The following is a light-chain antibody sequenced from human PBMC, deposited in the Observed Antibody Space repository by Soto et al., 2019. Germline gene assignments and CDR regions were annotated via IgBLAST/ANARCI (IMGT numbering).Light chain of an antibody. V-gene: IGLV2-14*01. CDR2: DVT. J-gene: IGLJ1*01. Sequence: QSALTQPAFVSGSPGQSITISCTGTNSDVGGYNFVSWYQQHPGKVPKLMIYDVTNRPSGVSNRFSGSKSGNTASLTISGLQAEDEADYYCSSYTSSSTIVFGTGTKVTVL. CDR3: SSYTSSSTIV. CDR1: NSDVGGYNF.